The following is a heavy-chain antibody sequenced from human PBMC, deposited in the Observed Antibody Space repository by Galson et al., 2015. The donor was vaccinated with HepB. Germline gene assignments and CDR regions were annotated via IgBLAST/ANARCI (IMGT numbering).Heavy chain of an antibody. Sequence: SVKVSCRASGYTFTSYYMHWVRQAPGQGLEWMGIINPSGGSTSYAQKFQGRVTTTRDTSTSTVYMELSSLRSEDTAVYYCARGLRGDGYNPGADYWGQGTLVTVSS. CDR2: INPSGGST. CDR3: ARGLRGDGYNPGADY. CDR1: GYTFTSYY. J-gene: IGHJ4*02. V-gene: IGHV1-46*01. D-gene: IGHD5-24*01.